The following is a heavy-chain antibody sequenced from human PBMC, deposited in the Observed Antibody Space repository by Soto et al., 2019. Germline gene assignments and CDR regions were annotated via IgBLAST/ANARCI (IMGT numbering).Heavy chain of an antibody. J-gene: IGHJ5*02. V-gene: IGHV4-30-2*01. CDR1: GGSISSVGYF. CDR3: ARVRGPYCGGACYTPTPNWFDT. Sequence: PSETLSLTCAVSGGSISSVGYFWSWIRQPPGKGLEWIGYIYHSGSTYYNPSLKSRVSISVDRSKNQFSLKLSSVTAADTAVYYCARVRGPYCGGACYTPTPNWFDTWGQGTLVTVSS. CDR2: IYHSGST. D-gene: IGHD2-21*02.